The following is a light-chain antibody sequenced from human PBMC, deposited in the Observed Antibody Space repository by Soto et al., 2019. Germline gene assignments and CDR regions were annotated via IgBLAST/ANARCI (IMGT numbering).Light chain of an antibody. J-gene: IGLJ2*01. V-gene: IGLV3-1*01. Sequence: SYELTQPPSVSVSPGQTASITSSGDKLGDKYACWYQQKPGQSPVLVIYQDSKRPSGIPERFSGSNSGNTATLTISGTQAMDEADYYCPAWDSSTSVVFGGGSKLTV. CDR2: QDS. CDR3: PAWDSSTSVV. CDR1: KLGDKY.